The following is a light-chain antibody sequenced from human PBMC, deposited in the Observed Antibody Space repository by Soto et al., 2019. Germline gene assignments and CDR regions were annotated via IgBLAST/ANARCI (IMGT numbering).Light chain of an antibody. CDR3: QQYNSWPLT. CDR1: HSVSSN. Sequence: IVMRQSHATLSVAPGERAILSCRASHSVSSNLPWYQQKPGQTPRLLIYGASTGATGIPARFSGSGSGSDFTLAISSLQSEDFAVYYCQQYNSWPLTFGPGTKVDI. V-gene: IGKV3-15*01. J-gene: IGKJ3*01. CDR2: GAS.